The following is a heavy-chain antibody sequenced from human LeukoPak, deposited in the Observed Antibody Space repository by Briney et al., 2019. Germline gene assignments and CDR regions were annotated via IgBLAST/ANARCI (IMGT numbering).Heavy chain of an antibody. CDR1: EMSFSAYY. CDR3: ARGFPPGGGSRGSRAFDV. Sequence: SETLSLTCAVSEMSFSAYYWNWIRQSPGKGLEWIGEINYGGSTKYTPSLEGRGTILIDTSKNQFSLKLTSVTAADTAVYYCARGFPPGGGSRGSRAFDVWGQGTMVTVSS. V-gene: IGHV4-34*01. CDR2: INYGGST. J-gene: IGHJ3*01. D-gene: IGHD4-23*01.